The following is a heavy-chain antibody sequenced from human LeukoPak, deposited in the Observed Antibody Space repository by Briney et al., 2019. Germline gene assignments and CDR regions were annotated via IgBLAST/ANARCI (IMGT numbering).Heavy chain of an antibody. J-gene: IGHJ3*02. CDR1: GYSFMDYY. D-gene: IGHD3-22*01. V-gene: IGHV1-2*02. Sequence: ASVKVSCKASGYSFMDYYIHWVRQAPGQGLEWMGCIDPHSGGTKYAQKLQGRVTMTRDTSISAAYMELSRLRSDDTAVFYCAREYYDSRGTKYAFDICGQGTRITVSS. CDR2: IDPHSGGT. CDR3: AREYYDSRGTKYAFDI.